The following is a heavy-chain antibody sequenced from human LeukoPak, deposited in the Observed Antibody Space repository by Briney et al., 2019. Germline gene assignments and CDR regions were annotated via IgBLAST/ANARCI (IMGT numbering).Heavy chain of an antibody. CDR2: IYPGDSDT. V-gene: IGHV5-51*01. J-gene: IGHJ4*02. D-gene: IGHD5-12*01. CDR1: GYSSTSYW. Sequence: GESLKISCKGSGYSSTSYWIGWVRQMPRNGLEWMGIIYPGDSDTRYSPSFQSQVTISADKSISTAYLQWSSLKASDTAMYYCARSDSGYESYFDYWGQGTLVTVSS. CDR3: ARSDSGYESYFDY.